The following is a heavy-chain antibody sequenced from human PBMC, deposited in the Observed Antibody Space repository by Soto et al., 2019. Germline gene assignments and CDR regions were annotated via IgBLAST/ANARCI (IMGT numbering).Heavy chain of an antibody. CDR1: GFSFTTPGMD. Sequence: SGATVANPTQTLTLTCCFSGFSFTTPGMDVGWIQQLQGKALVWLALVNCDDDNRYSPSIKTRHTTKKHTSKNLVVLTIADMDLLYTATYYCEKPAAGNWFDPWGQGTLVTVSS. CDR3: EKPAAGNWFDP. J-gene: IGHJ5*02. V-gene: IGHV2-5*02. CDR2: VNCDDDN. D-gene: IGHD6-13*01.